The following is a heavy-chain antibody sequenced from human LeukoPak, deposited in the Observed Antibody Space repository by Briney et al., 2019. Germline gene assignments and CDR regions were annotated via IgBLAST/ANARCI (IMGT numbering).Heavy chain of an antibody. D-gene: IGHD4/OR15-4a*01. CDR3: AGGRVRDY. CDR2: IYSDGNT. J-gene: IGHJ4*02. V-gene: IGHV3-53*01. CDR1: GFIVSSNY. Sequence: PGGSLRLSCAASGFIVSSNYMTWVRQAPGKGLEWVSIIYSDGNTNYADSVKGRFTISRDNSRSTVYLQMNSLRAEDTGVYYCAGGRVRDYWGQGTLVTVSS.